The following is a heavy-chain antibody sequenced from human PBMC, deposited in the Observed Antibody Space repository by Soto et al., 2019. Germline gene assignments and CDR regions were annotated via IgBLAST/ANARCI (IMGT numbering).Heavy chain of an antibody. CDR2: MNPNSGNT. CDR1: GYTFTSYD. CDR3: ARWPDGYYYYGMDV. J-gene: IGHJ6*02. Sequence: QVQLVQSGAEVKKPGASVKVSCKASGYTFTSYDINWVRQATGQELEWMGWMNPNSGNTGYAQKLQGRVSMTRNTSISTAYMELSSLRSEDKAVYYCARWPDGYYYYGMDVWGQGTTVTVSS. V-gene: IGHV1-8*01.